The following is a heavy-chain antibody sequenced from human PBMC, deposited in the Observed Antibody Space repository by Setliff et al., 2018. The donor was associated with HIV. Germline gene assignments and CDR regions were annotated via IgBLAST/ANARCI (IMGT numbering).Heavy chain of an antibody. CDR1: GGSMSNYY. V-gene: IGHV4-59*01. CDR2: IFHTGSS. CDR3: ASLTDYGGDSGSH. J-gene: IGHJ4*02. Sequence: LSLTCSVSGGSMSNYYWSWVRQPPGKGLEWMGDIFHTGSSPYNPSLKSRVSLSVDTSKNQFSLRLSAVTAADTAVYYCASLTDYGGDSGSHWGQGTLVTVSS. D-gene: IGHD4-17*01.